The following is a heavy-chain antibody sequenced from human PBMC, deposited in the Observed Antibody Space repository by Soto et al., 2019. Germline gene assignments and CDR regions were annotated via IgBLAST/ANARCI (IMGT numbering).Heavy chain of an antibody. J-gene: IGHJ4*02. V-gene: IGHV6-1*01. D-gene: IGHD6-19*01. CDR3: ARESRRAVADRFDY. CDR1: GDSVSSNSAA. CDR2: TYYRSKWYN. Sequence: KQSQTLSLTCAISGDSVSSNSAAWNWIRQSPSRGLEWLGRTYYRSKWYNDYVVSVKSRITINPDTSKNQFSVQLNSVTPEDTAVYYCARESRRAVADRFDYWGQGTLVTVSS.